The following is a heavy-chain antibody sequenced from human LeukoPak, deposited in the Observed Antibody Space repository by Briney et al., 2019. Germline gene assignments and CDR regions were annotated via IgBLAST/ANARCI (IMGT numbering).Heavy chain of an antibody. V-gene: IGHV3-21*01. CDR2: NRVNGET. D-gene: IGHD6-13*01. CDR3: ARVIAADSRDY. J-gene: IGHJ4*02. CDR1: GLSVCSFT. Sequence: GSLRLSCAASGLSVCSFTMSWVRQGPARGLEWVSSNRVNGETFYADSVKGRFTISRDNAKNSLYLQMNSLRAEDTAGYYCARVIAADSRDYWGQGTLVTVSS.